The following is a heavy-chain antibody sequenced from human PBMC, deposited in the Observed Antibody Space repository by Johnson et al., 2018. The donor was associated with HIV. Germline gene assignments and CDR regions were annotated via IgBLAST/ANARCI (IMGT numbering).Heavy chain of an antibody. D-gene: IGHD3-3*01. CDR3: ARNTRITIFGGVIRHDAFDI. J-gene: IGHJ3*02. CDR1: GFTFDDYD. Sequence: VQLVESGGGLVQPGGSLRLSCAASGFTFDDYDMSWVRQAPGMGLEWVSGINWNGGSTGYADSVKGRFTISRDNAKNSLYLHMNSLRAEDTAFYDWARNTRITIFGGVIRHDAFDIWGQGTMVTVSS. V-gene: IGHV3-20*01. CDR2: INWNGGST.